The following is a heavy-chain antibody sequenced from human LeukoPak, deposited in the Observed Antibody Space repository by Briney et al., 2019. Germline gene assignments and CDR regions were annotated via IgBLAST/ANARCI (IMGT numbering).Heavy chain of an antibody. J-gene: IGHJ6*03. D-gene: IGHD6-19*01. CDR1: GFNFGTHW. V-gene: IGHV3-7*01. Sequence: GGSLRLSCAASGFNFGTHWMTWVRQAPGKGLECVAIIKKDGSEKYHVDSVKGRFTISRDNAKNSLYLQMNSLRAEDTAVYYCARVTGRWLVPSFYYMDVWGKGTTVTVSS. CDR2: IKKDGSEK. CDR3: ARVTGRWLVPSFYYMDV.